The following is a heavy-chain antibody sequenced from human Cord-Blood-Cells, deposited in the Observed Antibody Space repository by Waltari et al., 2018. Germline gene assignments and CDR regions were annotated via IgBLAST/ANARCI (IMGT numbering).Heavy chain of an antibody. J-gene: IGHJ4*02. CDR1: GGSFSGYY. CDR3: AREVRSSSWYFDY. D-gene: IGHD6-13*01. CDR2: INHSGST. Sequence: QVQLQQWGAGLLKPSETLSLTCAVYGGSFSGYYWSWIRQPPGKGLEWIGEINHSGSTNYNPSLKSRVTLSVDTSKNQFSLKLSSVTAADTAVYYCAREVRSSSWYFDYWGQGTLVTVSS. V-gene: IGHV4-34*01.